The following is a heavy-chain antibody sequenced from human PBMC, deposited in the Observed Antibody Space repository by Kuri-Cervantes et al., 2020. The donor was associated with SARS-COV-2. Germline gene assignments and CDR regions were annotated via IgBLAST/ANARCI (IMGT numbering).Heavy chain of an antibody. D-gene: IGHD3-9*01. CDR1: GGTFSSYA. CDR3: ARDTAIVHYDILTGYYNANYYYYMDV. CDR2: IIPIFGTA. J-gene: IGHJ6*03. Sequence: SLKISCKASGGTFSSYAISWVRQAPGQGLGWMGGIIPIFGTANYAQKFQGRVTITADESTSTAYMELSSLRSEDTAVYYCARDTAIVHYDILTGYYNANYYYYMDVWGKGTTVTVSS. V-gene: IGHV1-69*13.